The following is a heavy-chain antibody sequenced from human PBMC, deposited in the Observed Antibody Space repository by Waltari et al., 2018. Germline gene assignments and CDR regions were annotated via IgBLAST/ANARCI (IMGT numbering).Heavy chain of an antibody. D-gene: IGHD3-3*01. J-gene: IGHJ4*02. Sequence: QVQLVESGGGMVQPGRSLRLSCAASGFTFSSYGMHWVRQAPGKGLEWVAVIWYDGSNKYYADSVKGRFTISRDNSKNTLYLQMNSLRAEDTAVYYCARGLRFLEWRLIYWGQGTLVTVSS. CDR1: GFTFSSYG. CDR2: IWYDGSNK. V-gene: IGHV3-33*01. CDR3: ARGLRFLEWRLIY.